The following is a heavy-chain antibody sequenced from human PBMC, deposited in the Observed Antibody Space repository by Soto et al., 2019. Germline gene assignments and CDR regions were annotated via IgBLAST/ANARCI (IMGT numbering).Heavy chain of an antibody. CDR1: GGTLSSYA. V-gene: IGHV1-69*12. J-gene: IGHJ6*02. D-gene: IGHD3-22*01. CDR2: IIPIFGTA. CDR3: AGIVQPRYYYGMDV. Sequence: QVQLVQSGAEVKKPGSSVKVSCKASGGTLSSYAIRWVRQAPGQGLEWMGGIIPIFGTANYAQKFQGRVTITADESTSTAYMELSSLRSEDTALYYCAGIVQPRYYYGMDVWGQGTTVTVSS.